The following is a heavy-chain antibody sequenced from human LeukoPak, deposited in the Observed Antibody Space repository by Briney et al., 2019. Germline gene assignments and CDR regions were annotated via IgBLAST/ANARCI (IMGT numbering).Heavy chain of an antibody. D-gene: IGHD3-22*01. V-gene: IGHV3-9*01. Sequence: GGSLRLSCAASGFTFNDHAMYWVRQAPGKGLEWVSGINWNSDNIRYADSVKGRFTISRDDAKKSLFLQMNSLRTEDTALYYCARASYYYDTTGLGAVDIWGQGTMVTVSS. CDR2: INWNSDNI. CDR1: GFTFNDHA. CDR3: ARASYYYDTTGLGAVDI. J-gene: IGHJ3*02.